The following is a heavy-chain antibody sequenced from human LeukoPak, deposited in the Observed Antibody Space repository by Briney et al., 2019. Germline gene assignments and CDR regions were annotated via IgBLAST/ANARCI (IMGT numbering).Heavy chain of an antibody. CDR3: ARQSRGTTARLFDY. J-gene: IGHJ4*02. V-gene: IGHV4-59*08. Sequence: PSESVSLTCTVSGDSISSYYWSWTRQPPGKGLEWIGYISYSGSTNYNPSLESRVTISGDTSKNQFSLKLSSVTAADTAFYYCARQSRGTTARLFDYWGQGALGTVSS. CDR1: GDSISSYY. CDR2: ISYSGST. D-gene: IGHD1-1*01.